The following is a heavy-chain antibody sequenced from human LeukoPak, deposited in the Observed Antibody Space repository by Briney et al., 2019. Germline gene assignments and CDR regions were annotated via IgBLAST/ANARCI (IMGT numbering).Heavy chain of an antibody. V-gene: IGHV1-69*13. CDR1: GGTFSSYA. J-gene: IGHJ5*02. Sequence: SVKVSCKASGGTFSSYAISWVRQAPGQGLEWMGGIIPIFGSANYAQKFQGRVTITADESTSTAYMELSSLRSEDTAVYYCARSPGELHNWFDPWGQGTLVTVSS. D-gene: IGHD1-26*01. CDR3: ARSPGELHNWFDP. CDR2: IIPIFGSA.